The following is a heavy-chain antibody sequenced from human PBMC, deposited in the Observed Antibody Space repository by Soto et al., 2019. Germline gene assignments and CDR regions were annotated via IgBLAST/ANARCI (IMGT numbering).Heavy chain of an antibody. V-gene: IGHV4-30-4*01. CDR1: GGSISSGDYY. CDR3: ACGSFGSGYYPYYY. J-gene: IGHJ4*02. D-gene: IGHD3-3*01. Sequence: SETLSLTCTVSGGSISSGDYYWSWIRQPPGKGLEWIGYIYYSGSTYYNPSLKSRVTISVDTSKNQFSLKLSSVTAADTAVYYCACGSFGSGYYPYYYCGQGTLVPVSA. CDR2: IYYSGST.